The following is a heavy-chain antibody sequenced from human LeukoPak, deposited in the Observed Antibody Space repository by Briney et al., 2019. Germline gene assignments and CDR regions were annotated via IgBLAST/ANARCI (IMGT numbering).Heavy chain of an antibody. Sequence: PGGSLRLSCAASGFTFSSAWMTWVRQAPGKGLEWVATIKDDGSDKYYVDSVKGRFTISRDNAKKSLRLQMNSLRVEDTAMYYCADLGSRDWGQGALVTVSS. CDR1: GFTFSSAW. D-gene: IGHD3-16*01. CDR3: ADLGSRD. CDR2: IKDDGSDK. J-gene: IGHJ4*02. V-gene: IGHV3-7*01.